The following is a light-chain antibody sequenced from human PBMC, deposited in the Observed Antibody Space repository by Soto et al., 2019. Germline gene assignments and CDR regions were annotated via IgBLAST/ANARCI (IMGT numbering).Light chain of an antibody. CDR1: QSVTYRY. V-gene: IGKV3-20*01. Sequence: ETVLTQSPGTLALSPGARVTLSCRASQSVTYRYLAWYQQKPGQAPRLLIYAASTRATGIPDRFSGSGSGTDFTFTISRLEPGDFAVYYCQQYGSSPWTFGQGTKVDIK. CDR2: AAS. J-gene: IGKJ1*01. CDR3: QQYGSSPWT.